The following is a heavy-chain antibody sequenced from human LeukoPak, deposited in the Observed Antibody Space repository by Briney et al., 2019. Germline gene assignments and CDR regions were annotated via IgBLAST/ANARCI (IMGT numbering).Heavy chain of an antibody. CDR2: IYPGDSDT. J-gene: IGHJ6*02. CDR1: GYSFTSYW. CDR3: ATSLRVDYYGMDV. V-gene: IGHV5-51*01. D-gene: IGHD2-2*01. Sequence: GESLKISCKGSGYSFTSYWIGWVRQMPGKGLEWMGIIYPGDSDTRYSPSFQGQVTISADKSISTAYLQWSSLKVPDTAMYYCATSLRVDYYGMDVWGQGTTVTVSS.